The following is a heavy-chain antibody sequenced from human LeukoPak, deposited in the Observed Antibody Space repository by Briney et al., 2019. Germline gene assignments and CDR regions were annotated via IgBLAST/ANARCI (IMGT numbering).Heavy chain of an antibody. CDR1: GFTVSSNY. CDR2: IYSGGST. CDR3: ARDRGIAAVDY. J-gene: IGHJ4*02. D-gene: IGHD6-13*01. V-gene: IGHV3-66*01. Sequence: TGGSLRLSCAASGFTVSSNYMSWVRQAPGKGLEWVSVIYSGGSTYYADSVKGRFTISRDNSKNTLYLQMNSLRAEDTAVYYCARDRGIAAVDYWGQGTLVTVSS.